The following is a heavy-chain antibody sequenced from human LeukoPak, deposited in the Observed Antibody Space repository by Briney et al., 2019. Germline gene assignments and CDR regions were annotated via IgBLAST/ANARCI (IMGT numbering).Heavy chain of an antibody. CDR3: AKDRLGYSSGWNGGYFDY. Sequence: TGRSLRLSCAASGFTFSSYGMHWVRQAPGKGLEWVAFIRYDGSNKYYADSVKGRFTMSRDNSKNTLYLQMSSLRAEDTAVYYCAKDRLGYSSGWNGGYFDYWGQGTLVTVSS. CDR2: IRYDGSNK. D-gene: IGHD6-19*01. V-gene: IGHV3-30*02. CDR1: GFTFSSYG. J-gene: IGHJ4*02.